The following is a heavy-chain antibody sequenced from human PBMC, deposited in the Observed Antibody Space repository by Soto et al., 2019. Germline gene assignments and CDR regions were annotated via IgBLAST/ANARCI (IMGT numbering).Heavy chain of an antibody. CDR3: AMDPRISGIDY. CDR2: ITTSGDRT. D-gene: IGHD1-20*01. V-gene: IGHV3-23*01. J-gene: IGHJ4*02. Sequence: AGGSLRLSCAASGFTFSSYAMSWVRQAPGKGPEWVSGITTSGDRTDYADSVKGRFTISRDNSKNTLYLQMNSLRGEDTAVYYCAMDPRISGIDYWGQGTLVTVSS. CDR1: GFTFSSYA.